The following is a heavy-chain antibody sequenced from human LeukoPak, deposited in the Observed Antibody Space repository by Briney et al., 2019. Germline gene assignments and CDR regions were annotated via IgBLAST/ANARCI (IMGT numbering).Heavy chain of an antibody. CDR1: GYTFTSYA. V-gene: IGHV1-3*01. CDR2: INAGNGNT. Sequence: ASVKVSCKASGYTFTSYAMHWVRQAPGQRLEWMGWINAGNGNTKYSQKFQGRVTITRDTSASTAYMELSSLRSEDTAVYCCARAGHILAYCGGDCSFYFDYWGQGTLVTVSS. CDR3: ARAGHILAYCGGDCSFYFDY. J-gene: IGHJ4*02. D-gene: IGHD2-21*02.